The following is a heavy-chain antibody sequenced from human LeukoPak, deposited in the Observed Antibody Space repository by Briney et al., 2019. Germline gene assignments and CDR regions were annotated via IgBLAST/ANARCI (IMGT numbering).Heavy chain of an antibody. V-gene: IGHV3-74*01. CDR2: INSDGSST. CDR1: GVTFSSYW. Sequence: PGGARRLSCAASGVTFSSYWMHRVRQAPGKGLVWVSRINSDGSSTSYSDSVKGRFTISRDNAKNTLYLQMNSLGAEDTAVYYCASWDFLPLDPWGQGTLVTVSS. D-gene: IGHD1-26*01. J-gene: IGHJ5*02. CDR3: ASWDFLPLDP.